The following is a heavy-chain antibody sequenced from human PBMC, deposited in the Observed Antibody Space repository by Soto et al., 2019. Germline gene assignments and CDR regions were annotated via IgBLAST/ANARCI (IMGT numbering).Heavy chain of an antibody. D-gene: IGHD2-21*01. CDR3: ARDRVRRDNKPYGMDV. Sequence: SETLSITSTVTCKLINSGGYFWTFISNLPGKGLEWIGNTYYTGTTYYNPSLKSRVSISVDTSKNQFSLKLTSVTAADTAIYYCARDRVRRDNKPYGMDVWGQGTTVTVS. J-gene: IGHJ6*02. V-gene: IGHV4-31*02. CDR1: CKLINSGGYF. CDR2: TYYTGTT.